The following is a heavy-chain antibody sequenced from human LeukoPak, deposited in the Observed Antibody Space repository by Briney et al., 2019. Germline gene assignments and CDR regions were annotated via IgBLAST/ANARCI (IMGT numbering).Heavy chain of an antibody. Sequence: PGRSLRLSCAASRFTFSSYGMHWVRQAPGKGLEWVAIISYDGSNKYYADSVKGRFTISRDNSKNTLYLQMNSLRAEDTAVYYCTKDPDANYYDSSGPDYWGQGTLVTVSS. CDR1: RFTFSSYG. CDR2: ISYDGSNK. CDR3: TKDPDANYYDSSGPDY. D-gene: IGHD3-22*01. V-gene: IGHV3-30*18. J-gene: IGHJ4*02.